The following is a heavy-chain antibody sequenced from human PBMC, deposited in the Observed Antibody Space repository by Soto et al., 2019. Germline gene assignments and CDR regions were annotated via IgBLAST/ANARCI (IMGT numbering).Heavy chain of an antibody. CDR3: AKEVVADTNWFDP. CDR1: AGSFTDSY. D-gene: IGHD2-15*01. CDR2: IKHAGHT. J-gene: IGHJ5*02. V-gene: IGHV4-34*01. Sequence: QVQLQQWGAGLLKPSETLSLTCAVSAGSFTDSYWSWIRQSPGQGLEWIGEIKHAGHTNYNPSLKSRVTISVDSSKTQFSLNLTSVTAADTAVYYCAKEVVADTNWFDPWGQGTLVTVSS.